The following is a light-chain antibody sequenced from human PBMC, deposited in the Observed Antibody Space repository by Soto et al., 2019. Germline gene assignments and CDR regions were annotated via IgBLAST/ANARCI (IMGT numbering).Light chain of an antibody. J-gene: IGKJ3*01. Sequence: ELVLTQSPATLSLSPGERATLSCRASQGISTYLAWYQHKPCQAPRLLISDASDRATGIPARFSVSGSVTDFTLTISSLEPNDFEVYYGEHLSNWPLTVGPGTKV. CDR1: QGISTY. V-gene: IGKV3-11*01. CDR3: EHLSNWPLT. CDR2: DAS.